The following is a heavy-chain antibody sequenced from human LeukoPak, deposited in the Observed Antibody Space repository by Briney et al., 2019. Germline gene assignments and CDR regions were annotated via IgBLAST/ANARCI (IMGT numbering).Heavy chain of an antibody. CDR3: AKDSPNDDILTGRFDY. Sequence: PGGSLRLSCAASGFTFSSYAMSWVRQAPGKGLEWVSAISGSGGSTYYADSVKGRFTISRDNSKNTLYLQMNSLRAEDTAVYYCAKDSPNDDILTGRFDYWGQGTLVTVSS. CDR1: GFTFSSYA. D-gene: IGHD3-9*01. J-gene: IGHJ4*02. CDR2: ISGSGGST. V-gene: IGHV3-23*01.